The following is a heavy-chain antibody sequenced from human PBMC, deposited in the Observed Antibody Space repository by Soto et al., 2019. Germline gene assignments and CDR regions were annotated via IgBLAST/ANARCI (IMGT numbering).Heavy chain of an antibody. Sequence: GASVKVSCKASGGTFSSYAISWVRQAPGQGLEWMGGIIPIFGTANYAQKFQGRVTITADESTSTAYMELSSLRSEDTAVYYCASAPPPIYGNSDVRGYYGMDVWGQGTTVTVSS. V-gene: IGHV1-69*13. CDR1: GGTFSSYA. J-gene: IGHJ6*02. D-gene: IGHD3-10*02. CDR2: IIPIFGTA. CDR3: ASAPPPIYGNSDVRGYYGMDV.